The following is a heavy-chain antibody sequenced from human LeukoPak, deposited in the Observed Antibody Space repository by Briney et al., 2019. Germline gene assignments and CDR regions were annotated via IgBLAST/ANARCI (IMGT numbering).Heavy chain of an antibody. Sequence: GGSLRLSCAASGFTFSTYWMHWVRQDPGKGLVWVSRISSDASITSYADPVKGRFTISRDNARNTLYLQMNSLRAEDTALYYCATSARTYLGSSLDYWGQGTLVTVSS. D-gene: IGHD2-15*01. CDR2: ISSDASIT. CDR3: ATSARTYLGSSLDY. J-gene: IGHJ4*02. V-gene: IGHV3-74*01. CDR1: GFTFSTYW.